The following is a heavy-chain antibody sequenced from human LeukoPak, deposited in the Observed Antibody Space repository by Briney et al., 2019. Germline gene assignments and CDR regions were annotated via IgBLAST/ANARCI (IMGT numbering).Heavy chain of an antibody. CDR1: GFTFSSYE. CDR2: ISSSGSTI. D-gene: IGHD3-9*01. CDR3: ARGQVLRYFDWLPGDYGMDV. Sequence: GGSLRLSCAASGFTFSSYEMNWVRQAPGKGLEWVSYISSSGSTIYYADSVKGRFTISRDNAKNSLYLQMNSLRAEDTAVYYCARGQVLRYFDWLPGDYGMDVWGQGTTVTASS. V-gene: IGHV3-48*03. J-gene: IGHJ6*02.